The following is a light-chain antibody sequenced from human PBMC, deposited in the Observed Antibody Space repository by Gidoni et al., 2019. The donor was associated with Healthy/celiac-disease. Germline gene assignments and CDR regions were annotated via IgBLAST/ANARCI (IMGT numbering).Light chain of an antibody. CDR3: QQSYSTPYT. CDR2: AAS. CDR1: QSISSY. V-gene: IGKV1-39*01. J-gene: IGKJ2*01. Sequence: DIQMTQSPSSLSASVGDRVTITCRASQSISSYLNWYQQKPGKAPKLLIYAASSLQSGVPSRFSGSGSGTDFTLTISSRQPEDFATYYCQQSYSTPYTFXQXTKLXIK.